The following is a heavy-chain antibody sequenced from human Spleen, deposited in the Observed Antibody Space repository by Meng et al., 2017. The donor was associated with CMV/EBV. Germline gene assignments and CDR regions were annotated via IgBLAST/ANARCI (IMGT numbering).Heavy chain of an antibody. Sequence: ASVKVSCKASGYTFTSYDINWVRQATGQGLEWMGWMNPNSGNTGYAQKFQGRVTMTRNTSISTAYMELSRLRSDDTAVYYCARARLDYVFWSGTNDYWGQGTLVTVSS. J-gene: IGHJ4*02. V-gene: IGHV1-8*01. CDR1: GYTFTSYD. CDR3: ARARLDYVFWSGTNDY. D-gene: IGHD3-3*01. CDR2: MNPNSGNT.